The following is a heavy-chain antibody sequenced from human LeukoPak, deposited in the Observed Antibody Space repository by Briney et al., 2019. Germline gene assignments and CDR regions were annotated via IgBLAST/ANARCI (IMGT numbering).Heavy chain of an antibody. D-gene: IGHD2-2*01. Sequence: GGPLRLSCAASGFTFSSYSMNWVRQAPGKGLEWVSSISSSSSYIYYADSVKGRFTISRDNAKNSLYLQMNSLRAEDTAVYYCARGRYCSSTSCSRENWFDPWGQGTLVTVSS. CDR1: GFTFSSYS. CDR3: ARGRYCSSTSCSRENWFDP. J-gene: IGHJ5*02. CDR2: ISSSSSYI. V-gene: IGHV3-21*01.